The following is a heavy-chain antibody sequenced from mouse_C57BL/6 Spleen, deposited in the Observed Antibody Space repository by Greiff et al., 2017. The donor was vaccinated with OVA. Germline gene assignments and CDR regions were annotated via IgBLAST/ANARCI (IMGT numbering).Heavy chain of an antibody. J-gene: IGHJ2*01. CDR2: FYPGSGSI. CDR3: ARHGYYGSSPYYFDY. V-gene: IGHV1-62-2*01. CDR1: GYTFTEYT. D-gene: IGHD1-1*01. Sequence: VKLMESGAELVKPGASVKLSCKASGYTFTEYTIHWVKQRSGQGLEWIGWFYPGSGSIKYNEKFKDKATLTAEKSSSTVYMELSRLTSEDPAVYFCARHGYYGSSPYYFDYWGQGTTLTVSS.